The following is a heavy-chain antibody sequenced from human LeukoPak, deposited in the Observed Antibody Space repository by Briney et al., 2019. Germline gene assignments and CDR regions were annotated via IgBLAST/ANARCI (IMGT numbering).Heavy chain of an antibody. V-gene: IGHV4-59*01. D-gene: IGHD6-13*01. CDR2: IYYSGST. J-gene: IGHJ5*02. CDR1: GGSISSYY. CDR3: ARDGRIAAAGFTSWFDP. Sequence: PSETLSLTCTVSGGSISSYYWSWIRQPPGKGLEWIGYIYYSGSTNYNPSLKSRVTISVDTSKSQFSLKLNSVTAADTAVYYCARDGRIAAAGFTSWFDPWGQGTLVTVSS.